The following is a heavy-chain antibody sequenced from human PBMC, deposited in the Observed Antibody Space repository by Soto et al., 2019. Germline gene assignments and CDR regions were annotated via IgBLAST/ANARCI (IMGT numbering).Heavy chain of an antibody. V-gene: IGHV3-30-3*01. Sequence: GGSLRLSCAASGFTFSSYAMHWVRQAPGKGLEWVAVISYDGSNKYYADSVKGRFTISRDNSKNTLYLQMNSLRAEDTAVYYCARDEGRYFDWLQIDYWGQGTLVTVS. D-gene: IGHD3-9*01. J-gene: IGHJ4*02. CDR3: ARDEGRYFDWLQIDY. CDR2: ISYDGSNK. CDR1: GFTFSSYA.